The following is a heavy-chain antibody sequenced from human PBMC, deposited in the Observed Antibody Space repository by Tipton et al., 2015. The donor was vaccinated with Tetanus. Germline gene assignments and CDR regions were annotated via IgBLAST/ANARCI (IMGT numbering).Heavy chain of an antibody. CDR3: ARGDGYHYYYHMDV. J-gene: IGHJ6*04. V-gene: IGHV4-59*01. D-gene: IGHD1-26*01. Sequence: TLSLTCTVSGGSISSFYWSWIRQSPGRGLEWIGYFFYSGSTNYNPSLKSRVSMAVGTSKNQFSLQLRSVTAADTAVYYCARGDGYHYYYHMDVWGRGTTVTVSS. CDR1: GGSISSFY. CDR2: FFYSGST.